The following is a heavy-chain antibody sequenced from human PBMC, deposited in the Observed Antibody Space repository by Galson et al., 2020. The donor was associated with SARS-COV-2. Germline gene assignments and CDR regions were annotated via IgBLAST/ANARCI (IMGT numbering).Heavy chain of an antibody. D-gene: IGHD3-9*01. J-gene: IGHJ2*01. Sequence: GESLKISCAASGFTFSSYDMHWVRQATGKGLEWVSAIGTAGDTYYPGSVKGRFTISRENAKNSLYLQMNSLRAGDTAVYYCARGADFDWFSGSWYFDLWGRGTLV. CDR2: IGTAGDT. V-gene: IGHV3-13*01. CDR1: GFTFSSYD. CDR3: ARGADFDWFSGSWYFDL.